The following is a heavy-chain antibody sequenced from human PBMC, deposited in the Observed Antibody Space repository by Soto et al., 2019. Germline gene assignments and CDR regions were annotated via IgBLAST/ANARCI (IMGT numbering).Heavy chain of an antibody. V-gene: IGHV1-69*13. CDR1: GGTFSSYA. CDR3: ARHITMVRGVIISGVRFDP. CDR2: IIPIFGTA. Sequence: SVKVSCKASGGTFSSYAISWVRQAPGQGLEWMGGIIPIFGTANYAQKFQGRVTITADESTSTAYMELSSLRSEDTAVYYCARHITMVRGVIISGVRFDPWGQGTLVTVSS. J-gene: IGHJ5*02. D-gene: IGHD3-10*01.